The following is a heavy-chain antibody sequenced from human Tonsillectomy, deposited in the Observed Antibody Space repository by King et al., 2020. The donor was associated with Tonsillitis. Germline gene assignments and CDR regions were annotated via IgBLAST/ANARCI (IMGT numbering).Heavy chain of an antibody. CDR1: GFTFSNYA. CDR3: AKDPSNGGYAPGGHDY. J-gene: IGHJ4*02. V-gene: IGHV3-23*04. Sequence: DVQLVESGGGLVQPGGSLRLSCAASGFTFSNYAMSWVRQAPGMGLEWVSAISGSGDTTYYADSVKGRFTISRDNSKNTLYLQMNSLRAEDTAKYYCAKDPSNGGYAPGGHDYWGQGTLGPGSS. CDR2: ISGSGDTT. D-gene: IGHD5-12*01.